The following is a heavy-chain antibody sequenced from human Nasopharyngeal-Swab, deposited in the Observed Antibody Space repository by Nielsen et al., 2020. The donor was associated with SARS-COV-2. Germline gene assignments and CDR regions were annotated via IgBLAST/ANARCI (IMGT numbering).Heavy chain of an antibody. J-gene: IGHJ4*02. D-gene: IGHD3-10*01. CDR1: GDSVSSNSAA. Sequence: SQTLSLTCAISGDSVSSNSAAWNWIRQSPSRGLEWLGRTYYRSKWYNDYAVSVKSRMTINPDTSKNQFSLQLNSVTPEDTAVYYCARGKLLWFGELSRRVYYFDYWGQGTLVTVSS. CDR3: ARGKLLWFGELSRRVYYFDY. CDR2: TYYRSKWYN. V-gene: IGHV6-1*01.